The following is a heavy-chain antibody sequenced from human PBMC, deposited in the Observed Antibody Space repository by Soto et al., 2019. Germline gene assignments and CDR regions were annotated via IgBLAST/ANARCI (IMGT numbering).Heavy chain of an antibody. V-gene: IGHV4-31*03. CDR3: ARDQGYNYDSSGYYTHAFDI. CDR1: GGSISSGGYY. CDR2: IYYSGST. Sequence: SETLSLTCTVSGGSISSGGYYWSWLRQHPGKGLEWIGYIYYSGSTYYNPSLKSRVNISVDTSKNQFSLKLSSVTAAETAVYYCARDQGYNYDSSGYYTHAFDIWGQGKMVTVSS. J-gene: IGHJ3*02. D-gene: IGHD3-22*01.